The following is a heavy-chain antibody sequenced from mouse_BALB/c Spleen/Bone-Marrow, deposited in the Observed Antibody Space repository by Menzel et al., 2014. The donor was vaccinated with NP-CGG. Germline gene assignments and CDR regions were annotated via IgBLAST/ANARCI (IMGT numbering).Heavy chain of an antibody. CDR2: IRNKANGHTT. V-gene: IGHV7-3*02. J-gene: IGHJ1*01. D-gene: IGHD2-3*01. Sequence: EVQGVESGGGLVQPGGSLRLSCATSGFTFTDYYMSWVRQPPGKALEWLGFIRNKANGHTTEYSASVKGRFTISRDNSQSILYLQMNTLRAEDSATYYCARDINDGYYWYFDVWGAGTTVAVSS. CDR3: ARDINDGYYWYFDV. CDR1: GFTFTDYY.